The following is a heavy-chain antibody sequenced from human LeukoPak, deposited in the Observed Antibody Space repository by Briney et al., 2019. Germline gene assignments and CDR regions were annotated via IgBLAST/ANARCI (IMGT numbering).Heavy chain of an antibody. CDR3: ARDLRGYSYYYGMDV. CDR2: INPSGGST. Sequence: ASVKVSCKASGYTFTSYYMHWVRQAPGQGLEWMGIINPSGGSTSYAQKFQGRVTMARDTSTSTVYMELSSLRSEDTAVYYCARDLRGYSYYYGMDVWGQGTTVTVSS. J-gene: IGHJ6*02. V-gene: IGHV1-46*01. D-gene: IGHD5-12*01. CDR1: GYTFTSYY.